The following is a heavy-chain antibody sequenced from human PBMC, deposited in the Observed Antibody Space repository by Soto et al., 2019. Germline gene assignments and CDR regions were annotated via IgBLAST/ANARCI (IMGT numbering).Heavy chain of an antibody. CDR1: GGSISSGDYY. CDR3: ARGRWLQWPDQDAFDI. Sequence: SETLSLTCTVSGGSISSGDYYWSWIRQPPGKGLEWIGYIYYSGSTYYNPSLKSRVTISVDTSKNQFSLKLSSVTAADTAVYYCARGRWLQWPDQDAFDIWGQGTMVTVSS. D-gene: IGHD5-12*01. J-gene: IGHJ3*02. V-gene: IGHV4-30-4*01. CDR2: IYYSGST.